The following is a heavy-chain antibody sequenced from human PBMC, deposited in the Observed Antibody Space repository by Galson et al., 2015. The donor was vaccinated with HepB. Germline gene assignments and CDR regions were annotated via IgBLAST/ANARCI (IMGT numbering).Heavy chain of an antibody. CDR2: ISAYNGNT. D-gene: IGHD6-13*01. CDR1: GYTFTSYG. Sequence: QSGAEVKKPGDSVKVSCKASGYTFTSYGISWVRQAPGQGLEWMGWISAYNGNTNYAQKLQGRVTMTTDTSTSTAYMELRSLRSDDTAVYYCARVTIPYTAAAGPYYFDYWGQGTLVTVSS. J-gene: IGHJ4*02. V-gene: IGHV1-18*04. CDR3: ARVTIPYTAAAGPYYFDY.